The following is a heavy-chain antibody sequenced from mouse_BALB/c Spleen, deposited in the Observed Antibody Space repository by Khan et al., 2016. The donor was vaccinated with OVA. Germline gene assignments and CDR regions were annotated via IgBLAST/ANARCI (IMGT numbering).Heavy chain of an antibody. J-gene: IGHJ3*01. CDR3: ARHNFGPFAY. Sequence: EVELVESGGGLVKPGGSLKLSCAASGFTFSSYAMSWVRQTPEKRLEWVATINSYGTYTYYPDSVKGRFTISRDNAKNTLYLQMSSLRSEDTAMYYCARHNFGPFAYWGQGTLVTVSA. V-gene: IGHV5-9-3*01. CDR1: GFTFSSYA. D-gene: IGHD1-3*01. CDR2: INSYGTYT.